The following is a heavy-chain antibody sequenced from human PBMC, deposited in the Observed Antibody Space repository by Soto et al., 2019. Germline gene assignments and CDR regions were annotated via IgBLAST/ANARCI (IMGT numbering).Heavy chain of an antibody. CDR3: VRDGGYCSSTSCYGYYYYGMDV. V-gene: IGHV1-69*01. D-gene: IGHD2-2*03. CDR2: IIPIFGTA. CDR1: GGTFSSYA. J-gene: IGHJ6*02. Sequence: QVQLVQSGAEVKKPGSSVKVSCKASGGTFSSYAISWVRQAPGQGLEWMGGIIPIFGTANYAQKFQGRVTITADESTSTAYMELSSLRSEDTAVYYCVRDGGYCSSTSCYGYYYYGMDVWGQGTTVTVSS.